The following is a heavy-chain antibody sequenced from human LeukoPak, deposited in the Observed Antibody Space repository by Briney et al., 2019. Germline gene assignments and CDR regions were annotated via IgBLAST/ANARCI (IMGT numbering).Heavy chain of an antibody. V-gene: IGHV3-23*01. CDR1: GFTFSSYA. J-gene: IGHJ4*02. CDR2: ISGSGGST. D-gene: IGHD6-6*01. Sequence: GGSLRLSCAASGFTFSSYAMSWVRQAPGKGLEWVSAISGSGGSTYYADSVKGRFTISRDNSKNTLYLQMNSLTAADTSVYYCAKEQGVINSNSSGYWGQGTLVTVSS. CDR3: AKEQGVINSNSSGY.